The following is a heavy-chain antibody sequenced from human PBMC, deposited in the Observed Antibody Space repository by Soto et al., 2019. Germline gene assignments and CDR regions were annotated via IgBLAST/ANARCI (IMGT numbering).Heavy chain of an antibody. Sequence: ASVQVSCKASGYTFTGYYMHWVRQAPGQGLEWTGWIKPNSGGTNYAQKFQGWVTMTRDTSISTAYMELSRLRSDDTAVYYCARDRITIFGVVMGAYYGMDVWGQGTTVTVSS. CDR3: ARDRITIFGVVMGAYYGMDV. J-gene: IGHJ6*02. V-gene: IGHV1-2*04. D-gene: IGHD3-3*01. CDR1: GYTFTGYY. CDR2: IKPNSGGT.